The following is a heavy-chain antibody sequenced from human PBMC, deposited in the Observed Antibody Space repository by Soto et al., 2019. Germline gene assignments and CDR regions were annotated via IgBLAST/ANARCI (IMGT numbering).Heavy chain of an antibody. D-gene: IGHD1-7*01. V-gene: IGHV3-48*02. CDR2: ISSSSSTI. CDR1: GFTFSSYS. CDR3: ASRVITGTTVYYYGMDV. Sequence: EVQLVESGGGLVQPGGSLRLSCAASGFTFSSYSMNWVRQAPGKGLEWVSYISSSSSTIYYADSVKGRFTISRDNAKNSLYLQMNSLRDEDTAVYYCASRVITGTTVYYYGMDVWGQGNTVTVSS. J-gene: IGHJ6*02.